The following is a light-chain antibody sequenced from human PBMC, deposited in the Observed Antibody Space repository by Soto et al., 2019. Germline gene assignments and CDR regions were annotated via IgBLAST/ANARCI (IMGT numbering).Light chain of an antibody. CDR1: SSDVGGHNS. J-gene: IGLJ1*01. V-gene: IGLV2-14*01. Sequence: QPVLTQPASVSGSPGQSITISCTGTSSDVGGHNSVSWYRQDPGKAPKLMIYDVSNRPSGVSDRFSGSKSGNTASLTISGLQIEDEADYYCSSFTSSVTYVFGTGTQLTVL. CDR3: SSFTSSVTYV. CDR2: DVS.